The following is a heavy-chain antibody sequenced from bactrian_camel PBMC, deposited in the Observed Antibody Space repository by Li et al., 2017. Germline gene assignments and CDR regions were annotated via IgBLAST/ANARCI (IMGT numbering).Heavy chain of an antibody. V-gene: IGHV3-2*01. Sequence: HVQLVESGGGLVQPGGSLRLSCSTSGFTFNMHAMNWVRQAPGKGLEFVSSISAGGSVTNYAGSVKGRFTISRDNAKNMVYLQTNSLKSEDTALYYCVTQNGWYRDWGQGTQVTVS. D-gene: IGHD6*01. CDR3: VTQNGWYRD. J-gene: IGHJ4*01. CDR2: ISAGGSVT. CDR1: GFTFNMHA.